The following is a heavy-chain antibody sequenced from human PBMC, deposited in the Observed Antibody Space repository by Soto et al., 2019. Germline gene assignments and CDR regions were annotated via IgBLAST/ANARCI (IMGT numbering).Heavy chain of an antibody. Sequence: ASETLSLTCTVSGGSISSCDYYWSWIRQPPGKGLEWIGYIYYSGSTYYNPSLKSRVTISVDTSKNQFSLKLSSVTAADTAVYYCARVSEDYDSSGSFVYWGQGTLVTVSS. V-gene: IGHV4-30-4*01. CDR2: IYYSGST. J-gene: IGHJ4*02. CDR3: ARVSEDYDSSGSFVY. D-gene: IGHD3-22*01. CDR1: GGSISSCDYY.